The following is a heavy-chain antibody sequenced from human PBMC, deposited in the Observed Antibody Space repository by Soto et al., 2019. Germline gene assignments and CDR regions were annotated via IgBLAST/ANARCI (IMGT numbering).Heavy chain of an antibody. CDR3: ARGIGKYCSGGSCYSSYYYGMAV. Sequence: QVQLVQSGAEVKKPGSSVKVSCKASGGTFSSYTISWVRQAPGQGLEWMGRIIPILGIANYAQKFQGRVTITADKSTSTAYMELSSLRSEDTAVYYCARGIGKYCSGGSCYSSYYYGMAVWGQGTTVTVSS. CDR2: IIPILGIA. CDR1: GGTFSSYT. J-gene: IGHJ6*02. D-gene: IGHD2-15*01. V-gene: IGHV1-69*02.